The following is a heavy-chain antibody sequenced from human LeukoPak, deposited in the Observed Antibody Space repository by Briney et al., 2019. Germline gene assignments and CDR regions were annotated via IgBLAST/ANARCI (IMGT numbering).Heavy chain of an antibody. CDR1: GGSISSYY. Sequence: SETLSLTCTVSGGSISSYYWSWIRQPAEKGLEWIGRIYYSGSTNYNPSLKSRVTISVDTSKNQFSLKLSSVTAADTAVYYCARASDSSGYFPYYFDYWGQGTLVTVSS. V-gene: IGHV4-4*07. J-gene: IGHJ4*02. CDR3: ARASDSSGYFPYYFDY. CDR2: IYYSGST. D-gene: IGHD3-22*01.